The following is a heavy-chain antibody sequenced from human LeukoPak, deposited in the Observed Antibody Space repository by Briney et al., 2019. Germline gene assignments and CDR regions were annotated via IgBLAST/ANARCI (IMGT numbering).Heavy chain of an antibody. Sequence: GGSLKLSCAASGITFRRHWMSWVRQAPGKGLEWVANIDEDGGEKNYVDSVKGRFTISRDNAKNSLYLQMNSLRAEDTAVYYCARDGGYSSSWSKTGLDYWGQGTLVTVSS. D-gene: IGHD6-13*01. J-gene: IGHJ4*02. V-gene: IGHV3-7*01. CDR3: ARDGGYSSSWSKTGLDY. CDR1: GITFRRHW. CDR2: IDEDGGEK.